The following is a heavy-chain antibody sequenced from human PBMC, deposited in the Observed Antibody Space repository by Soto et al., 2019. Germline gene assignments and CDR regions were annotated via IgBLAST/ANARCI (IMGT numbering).Heavy chain of an antibody. CDR1: GYTFTSYA. Sequence: ASVKVSCKASGYTFTSYAMHWVRQAPGQRLEWMGWINAGNGNTRYSQKFQGRVTITRDTSASTAYMELSSLGSEDTAVYYCARGPQGDYDSSGYYYYYGMDVWGQGTTVTVSS. J-gene: IGHJ6*02. CDR3: ARGPQGDYDSSGYYYYYGMDV. V-gene: IGHV1-3*01. CDR2: INAGNGNT. D-gene: IGHD3-22*01.